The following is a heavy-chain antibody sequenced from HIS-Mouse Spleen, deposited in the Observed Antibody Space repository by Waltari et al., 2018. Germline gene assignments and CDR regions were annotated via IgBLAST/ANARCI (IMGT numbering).Heavy chain of an antibody. J-gene: IGHJ2*01. Sequence: QLPLQESGPGLVKPSETLSLTCTVSSGSIRSRSYYWGWIRQPPGKGLEWIGSIYYSGSTYYNPSLKSRVTISVDTSKNQFSLKLSSVTAADTAVYYCAREIPYSSSWYDWYFDLWGRGTLVTVSS. D-gene: IGHD6-13*01. V-gene: IGHV4-39*07. CDR3: AREIPYSSSWYDWYFDL. CDR2: IYYSGST. CDR1: SGSIRSRSYY.